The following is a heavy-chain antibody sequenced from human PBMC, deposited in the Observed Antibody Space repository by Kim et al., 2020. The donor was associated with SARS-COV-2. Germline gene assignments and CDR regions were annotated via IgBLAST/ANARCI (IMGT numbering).Heavy chain of an antibody. J-gene: IGHJ4*02. D-gene: IGHD4-17*01. V-gene: IGHV1-18*01. Sequence: TKYVQKVQGRVIMTTDTSTNTAYMELWSLRYDDTAMYYCARGAYGDVSFDYWGQGTLVTVAS. CDR3: ARGAYGDVSFDY. CDR2: T.